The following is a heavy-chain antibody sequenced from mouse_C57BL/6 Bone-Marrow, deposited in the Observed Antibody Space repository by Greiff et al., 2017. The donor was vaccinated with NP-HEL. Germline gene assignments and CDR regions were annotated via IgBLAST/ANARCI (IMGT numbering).Heavy chain of an antibody. CDR1: GYTFTSYG. CDR2: IYPRSGNT. Sequence: LQESGAELARPGASVKLSCKASGYTFTSYGISWVKQRTGQGLEWIGEIYPRSGNTYYNEKFKGKATLTADKSSSTAYMELRSLTSEDSAVYFCARSGLLRSWYWGQGTTLTVSS. V-gene: IGHV1-81*01. CDR3: ARSGLLRSWY. D-gene: IGHD1-1*01. J-gene: IGHJ2*01.